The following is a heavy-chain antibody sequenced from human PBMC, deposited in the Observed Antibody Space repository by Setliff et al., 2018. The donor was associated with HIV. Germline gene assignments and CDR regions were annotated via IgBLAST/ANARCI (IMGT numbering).Heavy chain of an antibody. CDR1: GVSISNYY. J-gene: IGHJ6*02. Sequence: PSETLSLTCTVSGVSISNYYWNWIRQPPGKGLEWVGYIFTSGDTNYNPSLRSRVTMSVDTSKNQFSLRLSSVTAADTGVYYCARTKVVDTAIRYHYDGLDVWGQGTTVTVSS. CDR3: ARTKVVDTAIRYHYDGLDV. V-gene: IGHV4-4*08. CDR2: IFTSGDT. D-gene: IGHD5-18*01.